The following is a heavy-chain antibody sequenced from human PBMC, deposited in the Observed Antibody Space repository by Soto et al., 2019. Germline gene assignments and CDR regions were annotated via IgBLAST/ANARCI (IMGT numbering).Heavy chain of an antibody. CDR1: GYTFTSYG. J-gene: IGHJ4*02. CDR3: ARDLGVENSGWYAKTFDY. V-gene: IGHV1-18*01. CDR2: ISAYNGNT. Sequence: QVQLVQSGAEVKKPGASVKVSCKASGYTFTSYGISWVRQAPGQGLEWMGWISAYNGNTNYAQKLQGRVTMTTDTSMSKAYMELRSLRSDDTAVYYCARDLGVENSGWYAKTFDYWGQGTLVTVFS. D-gene: IGHD6-19*01.